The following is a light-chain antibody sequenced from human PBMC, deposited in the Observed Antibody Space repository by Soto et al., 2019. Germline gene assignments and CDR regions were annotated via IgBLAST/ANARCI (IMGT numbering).Light chain of an antibody. J-gene: IGLJ1*01. CDR3: SSYAGTHVV. CDR1: SSDVGGYNY. CDR2: DVN. Sequence: QSALTQPASVSGSPGQSITISCTGTSSDVGGYNYVSWYQQHPGKAPKVMIYDVNNRPSGVSNRFSGSKSGNTASLTISGLQAEDEADYYCSSYAGTHVVFGTGTKVTVL. V-gene: IGLV2-14*01.